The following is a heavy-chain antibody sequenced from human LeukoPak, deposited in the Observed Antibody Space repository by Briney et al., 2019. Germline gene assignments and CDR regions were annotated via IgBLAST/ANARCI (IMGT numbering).Heavy chain of an antibody. CDR3: ARDRGIADC. J-gene: IGHJ4*02. CDR1: VYTFPSYV. D-gene: IGHD6-13*01. CDR2: ISAYNGNT. Sequence: ASVKVSCQASVYTFPSYVISWVGQAPGQGREGMGWISAYNGNTNNAQKLQGRVTMTTDTSTSTAYMELRSLRSDDTAVYSWARDRGIADCWGQGTLVTVSS. V-gene: IGHV1-18*01.